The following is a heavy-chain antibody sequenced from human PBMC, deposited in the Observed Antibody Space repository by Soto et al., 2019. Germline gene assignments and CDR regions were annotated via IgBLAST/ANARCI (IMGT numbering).Heavy chain of an antibody. D-gene: IGHD5-18*01. J-gene: IGHJ4*02. CDR3: ARRARMGSQLWLPFDY. CDR1: GYTFSNYD. V-gene: IGHV1-8*01. Sequence: ASVKVSCKASGYTFSNYDINWVRQAPGQGLEWMGWMNPNSGNTGYAQKFQGRVTMTRDFFISTAYMELSSLRSDDTAVYYCARRARMGSQLWLPFDYWAQGTLVTVSS. CDR2: MNPNSGNT.